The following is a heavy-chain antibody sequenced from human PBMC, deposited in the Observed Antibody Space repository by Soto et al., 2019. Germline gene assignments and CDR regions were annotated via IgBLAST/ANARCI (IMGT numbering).Heavy chain of an antibody. V-gene: IGHV4-34*01. CDR1: GGSFSGYY. CDR3: ARAHRPKKFIAAAGVFDY. D-gene: IGHD6-13*01. J-gene: IGHJ4*02. CDR2: INHSGST. Sequence: SETLSLTCAVYGGSFSGYYWSWIRQPPGKGLEWIGEINHSGSTNYNPSLKSRVTISVDTSKNQFSLKLSSVTAADTAVYYCARAHRPKKFIAAAGVFDYWGQGTLVTVSS.